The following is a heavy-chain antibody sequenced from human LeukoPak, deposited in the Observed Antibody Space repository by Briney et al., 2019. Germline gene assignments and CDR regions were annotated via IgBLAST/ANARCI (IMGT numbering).Heavy chain of an antibody. J-gene: IGHJ4*02. D-gene: IGHD3-10*01. CDR3: ASLADGSGSYKDY. V-gene: IGHV3-21*01. CDR1: GFTFSSYS. Sequence: GGSLRLSCAASGFTFSSYSMNWVRQAPGKGLEWVSSISSSSSHIYYADSVKGRFTISRDNAKNSLYLQMNSLRAEDTAVYYCASLADGSGSYKDYWGQGTLVTVSS. CDR2: ISSSSSHI.